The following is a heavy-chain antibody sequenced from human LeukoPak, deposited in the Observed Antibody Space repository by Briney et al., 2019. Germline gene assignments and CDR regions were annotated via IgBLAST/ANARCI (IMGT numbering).Heavy chain of an antibody. CDR1: GFTFSSYA. D-gene: IGHD3-10*01. Sequence: GGSLRFSCAASGFTFSSYAMSWVRQAPGKGLEWVSAISGSGGSTYYADSVKGRFTISRDNSKNTLYLQMNSLRAEDTAVYYCAKDRGMVRGVITYNWFDPWGQGTLVTVSS. J-gene: IGHJ5*02. V-gene: IGHV3-23*01. CDR2: ISGSGGST. CDR3: AKDRGMVRGVITYNWFDP.